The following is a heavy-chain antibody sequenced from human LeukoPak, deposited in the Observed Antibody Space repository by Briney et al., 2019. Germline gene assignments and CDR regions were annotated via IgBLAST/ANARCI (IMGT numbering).Heavy chain of an antibody. J-gene: IGHJ6*02. CDR1: GFTFNSYA. V-gene: IGHV3-23*01. Sequence: GGSLRLSCAASGFTFNSYAMSWVRQAPGKGLEWVSAISGSGGSTYYADSVKGRFTISRDNSKNTLYLQMNSLRAEDTAVYYCAKDLGVIIVPYAIDYYGLDVWGQGTKVTVSS. CDR3: AKDLGVIIVPYAIDYYGLDV. CDR2: ISGSGGST. D-gene: IGHD2-2*01.